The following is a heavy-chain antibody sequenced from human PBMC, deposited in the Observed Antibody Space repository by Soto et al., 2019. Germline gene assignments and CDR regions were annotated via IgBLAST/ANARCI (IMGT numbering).Heavy chain of an antibody. Sequence: RGSLVLACASSVFNFSTYWMDWVRQTPGKGLEWVANINQDGSEKNYVDSVKGRFTISRENAKNSLYLQMSSLTAEDSALYYCPRSLNSWGQGTMVTVSS. CDR3: PRSLNS. J-gene: IGHJ4*02. CDR2: INQDGSEK. CDR1: VFNFSTYW. V-gene: IGHV3-7*01.